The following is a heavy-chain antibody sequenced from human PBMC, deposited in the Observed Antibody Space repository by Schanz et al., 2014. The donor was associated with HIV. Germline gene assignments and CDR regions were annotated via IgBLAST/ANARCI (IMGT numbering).Heavy chain of an antibody. CDR3: AREYYSRNWNWFDP. Sequence: QVQLVESGGGVVQPGRSLRLSCAASGVTFSSYGMHWVRQAPGKGREWGAVIWDDGTNIDYADSVKGRFTVSRDNSKNMLYLQMNSLRAEDTAVYYCAREYYSRNWNWFDPWGQGTLVTVSP. D-gene: IGHD6-13*01. V-gene: IGHV3-33*01. CDR2: IWDDGTNI. CDR1: GVTFSSYG. J-gene: IGHJ5*02.